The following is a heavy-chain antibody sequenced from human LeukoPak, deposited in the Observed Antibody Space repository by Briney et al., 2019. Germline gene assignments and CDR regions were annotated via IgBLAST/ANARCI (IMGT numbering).Heavy chain of an antibody. CDR3: ASSYSSDWYSRWIDY. CDR2: IKQDGSEK. D-gene: IGHD6-19*01. CDR1: GFTFSSYW. V-gene: IGHV3-7*01. J-gene: IGHJ4*02. Sequence: GGSLRLSCAASGFTFSSYWMSWVRQAPGKGLEWVANIKQDGSEKYYVDSVKGRFTISRDNAKKSLDLQMNSLRAEDTAVYYCASSYSSDWYSRWIDYWGQGTLVTVSS.